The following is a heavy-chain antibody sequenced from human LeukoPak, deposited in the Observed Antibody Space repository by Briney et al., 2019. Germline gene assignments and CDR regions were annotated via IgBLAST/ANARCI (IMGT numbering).Heavy chain of an antibody. Sequence: PETLSLTCTVSGGSISSYYWSWIRQPPGKGLEWIGYIYYSGSTNYNPSLKSRVTISVDTSKNQFSLKLSSVTAADTAVYYCARRRESYDILTGYYSTRRVWFDPWGQGTLVTVSS. CDR1: GGSISSYY. D-gene: IGHD3-9*01. CDR3: ARRRESYDILTGYYSTRRVWFDP. J-gene: IGHJ5*02. V-gene: IGHV4-59*01. CDR2: IYYSGST.